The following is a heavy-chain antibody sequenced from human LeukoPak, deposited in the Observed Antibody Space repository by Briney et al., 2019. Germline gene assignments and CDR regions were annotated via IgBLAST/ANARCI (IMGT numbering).Heavy chain of an antibody. D-gene: IGHD6-19*01. CDR3: AREGQWLVPLYYFDY. CDR1: GFTFSSYS. CDR2: ISSSSSTI. Sequence: GGSLRLSCAASGFTFSSYSMNWVRQAPGKGLEWVSYISSSSSTIYYADSVKGRFTISRDNAKNSLYLQMNSLRAEDTAVYYCAREGQWLVPLYYFDYWGQGTLVTVSS. V-gene: IGHV3-48*04. J-gene: IGHJ4*02.